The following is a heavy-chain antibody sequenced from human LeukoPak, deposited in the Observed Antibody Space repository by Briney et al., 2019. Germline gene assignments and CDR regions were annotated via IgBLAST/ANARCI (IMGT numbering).Heavy chain of an antibody. CDR2: MNPNSGNT. V-gene: IGHV1-8*02. D-gene: IGHD3-10*01. CDR1: GYTFTGYY. J-gene: IGHJ4*02. CDR3: ARGTYYYGSGSYWG. Sequence: ASVKVSCKASGYTFTGYYMHWVRQAPGQGLEWMGWMNPNSGNTGYAQKFQGRVTVTRNTSISTAYMELSSLRSEDTAVYYCARGTYYYGSGSYWGWGQGTLVTVSS.